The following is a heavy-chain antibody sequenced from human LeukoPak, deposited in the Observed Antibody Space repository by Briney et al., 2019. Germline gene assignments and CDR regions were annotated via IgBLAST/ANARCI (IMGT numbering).Heavy chain of an antibody. CDR3: ARHVVRITIFGVVNNWFDP. V-gene: IGHV4-39*01. Sequence: SETLSLTCTVSGGSIRSSYYYWGWIRQPPGKGPEWIGSIYYSGSTYYNPSLKSRVTISVDTSKNQFSLKLSSVTAADAAVYYCARHVVRITIFGVVNNWFDPWGQGTLVTVSS. J-gene: IGHJ5*02. D-gene: IGHD3-3*01. CDR1: GGSIRSSYYY. CDR2: IYYSGST.